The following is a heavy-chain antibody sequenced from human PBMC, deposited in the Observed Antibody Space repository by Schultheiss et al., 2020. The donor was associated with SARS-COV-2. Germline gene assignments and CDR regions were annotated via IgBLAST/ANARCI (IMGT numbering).Heavy chain of an antibody. CDR1: GFTFSSYA. CDR2: ISSNGGST. Sequence: GGSLRLSCSASGFTFSSYAMHWVRQAPGKGLEYVSAISSNGGSTYYADSVKGRFTISRDNSKNTLYLQMNSLRAEDTAVYYCAREATVTNFDYWGQGTLVTVSS. J-gene: IGHJ4*02. CDR3: AREATVTNFDY. D-gene: IGHD4-17*01. V-gene: IGHV3-64*04.